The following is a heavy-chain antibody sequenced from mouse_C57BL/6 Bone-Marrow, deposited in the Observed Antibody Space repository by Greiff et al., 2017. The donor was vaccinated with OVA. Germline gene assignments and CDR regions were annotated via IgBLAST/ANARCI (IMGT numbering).Heavy chain of an antibody. CDR2: ISTGGGST. CDR1: GFTFSDSY. Sequence: EVMLVESGGGLVQPGGSLQLSCAASGFTFSDSYMYWVRQPPEKRLEWVAYISTGGGSTYYPDTVKGRFTISRDNAKNTLYLQRSRLKSEDTAMYYCARRGNYVGAMDYWGQGTSGTVSS. CDR3: ARRGNYVGAMDY. V-gene: IGHV5-12*01. J-gene: IGHJ4*01. D-gene: IGHD2-1*01.